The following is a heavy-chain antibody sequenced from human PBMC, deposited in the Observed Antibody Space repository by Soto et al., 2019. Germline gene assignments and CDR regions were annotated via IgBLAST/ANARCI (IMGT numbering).Heavy chain of an antibody. CDR2: IIPILGIA. J-gene: IGHJ4*02. V-gene: IGHV1-69*02. Sequence: QVQLVQSGAEVKKPGSSVKVSCKASGGTFSSYTISWVRQAPGQGLEWMGRIIPILGIANYAQKFQGRVTSTADKSTSTASLELSSLRSEDTAVYYCAMEYCSSTSCYRDYWGQGTLVTVSS. CDR1: GGTFSSYT. D-gene: IGHD2-2*02. CDR3: AMEYCSSTSCYRDY.